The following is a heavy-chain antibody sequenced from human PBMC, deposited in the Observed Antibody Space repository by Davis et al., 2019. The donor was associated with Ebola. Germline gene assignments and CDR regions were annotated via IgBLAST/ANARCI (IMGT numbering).Heavy chain of an antibody. CDR2: IYPGDSDT. D-gene: IGHD2-2*02. Sequence: GESLKISCKGSGYSFTNYWTGWVRQMPGKGLEWMGTIYPGDSDTRYSPSFEGQVTISADKSISTAYLHLSSLRASDTALYYCARHDCTSSNCYNNAFDFWGQGTLVTVSS. CDR3: ARHDCTSSNCYNNAFDF. J-gene: IGHJ3*01. V-gene: IGHV5-51*01. CDR1: GYSFTNYW.